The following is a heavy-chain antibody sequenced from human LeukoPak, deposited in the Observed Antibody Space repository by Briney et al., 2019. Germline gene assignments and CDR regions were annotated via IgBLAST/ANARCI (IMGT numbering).Heavy chain of an antibody. CDR3: ARHRIYDHTGDY. D-gene: IGHD2-15*01. CDR2: IYYSGST. J-gene: IGHJ4*02. V-gene: IGHV4-59*08. Sequence: SETLSLTCTVAGGSIRSYYWSWIRQPPGKGLGWIGYIYYSGSTNYNPSLKTRVTISVDTSKNQFSLKLSSVTAADTAVYYCARHRIYDHTGDYWGQGTLVTVSS. CDR1: GGSIRSYY.